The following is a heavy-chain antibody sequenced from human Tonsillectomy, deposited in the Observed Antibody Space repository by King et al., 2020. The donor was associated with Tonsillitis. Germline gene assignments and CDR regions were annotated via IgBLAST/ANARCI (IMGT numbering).Heavy chain of an antibody. J-gene: IGHJ4*02. V-gene: IGHV1-2*02. Sequence: VQLVQSGAEVKKPGASVKVSCKASGYTLTGYSIHWVRQAPGQGLEWMGWINPNSGGTDYAQKVQGRVNITRDTFITTAYMDLSRLRYDDTALYYCARARGGSYLFAYWGQGTLVTVSS. D-gene: IGHD1-26*01. CDR3: ARARGGSYLFAY. CDR2: INPNSGGT. CDR1: GYTLTGYS.